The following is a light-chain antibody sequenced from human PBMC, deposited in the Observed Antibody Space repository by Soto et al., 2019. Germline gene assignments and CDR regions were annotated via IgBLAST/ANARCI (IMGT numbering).Light chain of an antibody. CDR1: QSVSSN. V-gene: IGKV3-15*01. Sequence: EIVMTQSPATLSVSPGERATLSCRASQSVSSNLAWYQQRPGQAPRLLIYGASTRATGIPARFSGSRSGTEFTLSISSLQSEDFAVYYCQQYNEWPLTFGGGTKVEIK. J-gene: IGKJ4*01. CDR3: QQYNEWPLT. CDR2: GAS.